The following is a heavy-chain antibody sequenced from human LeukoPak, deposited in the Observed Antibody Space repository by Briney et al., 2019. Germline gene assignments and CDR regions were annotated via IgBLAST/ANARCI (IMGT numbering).Heavy chain of an antibody. J-gene: IGHJ4*02. CDR1: GDSFSSHY. Sequence: SETLSLTCTVSGDSFSSHYWTWIRQPPGKGLEWIGYISYIGSTNYNPSLKSRVTISIDTSKNQFSLKLSSVTAADTAVYYCARHRQTKYSSSWDLGYWGQGTLVTVSS. CDR2: ISYIGST. CDR3: ARHRQTKYSSSWDLGY. V-gene: IGHV4-59*11. D-gene: IGHD6-6*01.